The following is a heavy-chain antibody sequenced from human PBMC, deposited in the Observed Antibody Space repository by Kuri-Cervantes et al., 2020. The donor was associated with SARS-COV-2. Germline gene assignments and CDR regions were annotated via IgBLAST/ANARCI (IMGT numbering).Heavy chain of an antibody. CDR3: ASGEDTSTPDFDH. V-gene: IGHV3-23*03. D-gene: IGHD3-10*01. J-gene: IGHJ4*02. Sequence: GESLKISCTASGFTFTNHAMSWVRQAPGKGLEWVSVIPSGGNSYYPISVRGRFTISRDNSKNTVYLEMNTLRAEDTARYYCASGEDTSTPDFDHWGLGTLVTVSS. CDR2: IPSGGNS. CDR1: GFTFTNHA.